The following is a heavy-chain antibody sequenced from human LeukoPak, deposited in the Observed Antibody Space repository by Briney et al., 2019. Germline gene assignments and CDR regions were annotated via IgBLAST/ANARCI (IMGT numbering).Heavy chain of an antibody. CDR1: GYTFTSYG. D-gene: IGHD6-19*01. CDR2: IIPILGIA. CDR3: ARVPVADDNWFDP. J-gene: IGHJ5*02. V-gene: IGHV1-69*04. Sequence: GASVKVSCKASGYTFTSYGISWVRQAPGQGLEWMGRIIPILGIANYAQKFQGRVTITADKSTSTAYMELSSLRSEDTAVYYCARVPVADDNWFDPWGQGTLVTVSS.